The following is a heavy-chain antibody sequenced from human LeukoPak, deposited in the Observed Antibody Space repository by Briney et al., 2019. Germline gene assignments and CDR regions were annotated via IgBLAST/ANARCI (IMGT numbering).Heavy chain of an antibody. V-gene: IGHV3-23*01. J-gene: IGHJ5*02. Sequence: GGSLRLSCAASGFSFSSYAMSWVRQAPARGLEWVSSMKGGGGDTFYADSVKGRFTLSRDDSRNTVYLQLNSLRVEDTAVYYCARAILVSNADAVSWGQGTLVTVSS. D-gene: IGHD3-3*02. CDR2: MKGGGGDT. CDR1: GFSFSSYA. CDR3: ARAILVSNADAVS.